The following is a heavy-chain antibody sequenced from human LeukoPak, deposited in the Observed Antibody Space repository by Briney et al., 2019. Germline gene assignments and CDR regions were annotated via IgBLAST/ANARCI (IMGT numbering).Heavy chain of an antibody. CDR2: IYYSGST. CDR1: GGSISSHY. CDR3: AREVATDAFDI. Sequence: SETLSLTCTVSGGSISSHYWSWIRQPPGKGLEWIGYIYYSGSTNYNPSLKSRVTISVDTSKNQFSLKLSSVTAADTAVYYCAREVATDAFDIWGQGTMVTVSS. V-gene: IGHV4-59*11. D-gene: IGHD5-12*01. J-gene: IGHJ3*02.